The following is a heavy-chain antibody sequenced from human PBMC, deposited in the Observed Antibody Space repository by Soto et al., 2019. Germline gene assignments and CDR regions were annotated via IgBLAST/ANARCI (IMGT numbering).Heavy chain of an antibody. CDR2: ISSSGGST. CDR3: ARGGNSDFVGCFER. CDR1: EFTFSNYA. V-gene: IGHV3-23*01. D-gene: IGHD4-4*01. J-gene: IGHJ6*02. Sequence: GGSLRLSCAASEFTFSNYAMSWVRQAPGKGLEWVSGISSSGGSTYYADSVKGRLTISRDNSKDTLSLQMNSLRAEDTAVYYCARGGNSDFVGCFERWGQGTKVTVSS.